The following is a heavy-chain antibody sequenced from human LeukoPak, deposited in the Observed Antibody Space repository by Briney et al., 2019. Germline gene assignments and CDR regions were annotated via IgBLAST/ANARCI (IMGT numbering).Heavy chain of an antibody. CDR3: ARKYYGSGSYYMDV. D-gene: IGHD3-10*01. Sequence: SGGSLRLSCAASGFTFSNYGMKWVRQAPGKGLEWISFISGSSSTIYDADSVKGRFTVSRDNAKNALYLQMNSLRAEDTAVYYCARKYYGSGSYYMDVWGKGTTVTVSS. CDR1: GFTFSNYG. V-gene: IGHV3-48*04. J-gene: IGHJ6*03. CDR2: ISGSSSTI.